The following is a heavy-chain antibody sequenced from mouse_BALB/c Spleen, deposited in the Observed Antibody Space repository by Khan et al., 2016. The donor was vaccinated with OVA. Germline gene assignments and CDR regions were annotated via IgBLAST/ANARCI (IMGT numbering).Heavy chain of an antibody. CDR1: GFTFIDYG. CDR2: ISSVAFSI. Sequence: EVELVESGGGLVQPGGSRKLSCAASGFTFIDYGMAWVRQTPGKGPEWIAFISSVAFSIYYADTVTGRFTIPRENAKNTLYLEMNSLRSDDTAMYYCARGGFAYWGQGTLVTVSA. CDR3: ARGGFAY. V-gene: IGHV5-15*02. J-gene: IGHJ3*01.